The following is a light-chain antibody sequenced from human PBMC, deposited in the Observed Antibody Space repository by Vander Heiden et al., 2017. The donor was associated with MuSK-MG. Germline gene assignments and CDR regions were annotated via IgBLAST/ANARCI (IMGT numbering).Light chain of an antibody. V-gene: IGLV1-51*01. CDR2: DNN. J-gene: IGLJ2*01. CDR1: SFNIGNNY. CDR3: GTWDSSLSAEV. Sequence: QSVLTQPLSVSAAPGQKVPLPCSGSSFNIGNNYVTWYQQLPGTAPKLLIYDNNKRPSGIPDRFSGSESGTSATLGITGLQTGDEADYYCGTWDSSLSAEVFGGGTKLTVL.